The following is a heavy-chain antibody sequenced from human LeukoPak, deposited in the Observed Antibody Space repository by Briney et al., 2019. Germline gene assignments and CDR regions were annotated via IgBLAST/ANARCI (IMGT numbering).Heavy chain of an antibody. J-gene: IGHJ3*02. CDR2: IYIGWST. CDR1: GGSISSSSYY. D-gene: IGHD4-17*01. Sequence: PSDTLSLTCAVSGGSISSSSYYWGWIRQPPGKGLEWVGTIYIGWSTYYNPSLKSRVNISVDTSKNQFSLKLSSVTAADTAVYYCARQVDYGNKALDIWGQGTIVNVSA. CDR3: ARQVDYGNKALDI. V-gene: IGHV4-39*01.